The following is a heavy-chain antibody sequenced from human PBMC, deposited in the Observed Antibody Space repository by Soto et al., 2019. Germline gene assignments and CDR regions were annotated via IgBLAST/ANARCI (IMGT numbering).Heavy chain of an antibody. CDR3: AKAKSLRAVRGSSFDY. CDR2: ISPTGDNT. Sequence: DVQLLESGGGLVQPGGSLRLSCEASEFMFSSYAMSWVRKAPGKGLEWVSTISPTGDNTYYADSVKGRFTLSRDNSKDTLSLQMNSLTTEDTAIYYCAKAKSLRAVRGSSFDYWGQGALVTVSS. D-gene: IGHD6-19*01. V-gene: IGHV3-23*01. J-gene: IGHJ4*02. CDR1: EFMFSSYA.